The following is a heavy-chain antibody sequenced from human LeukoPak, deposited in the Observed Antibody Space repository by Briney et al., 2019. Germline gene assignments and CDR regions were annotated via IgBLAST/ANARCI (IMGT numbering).Heavy chain of an antibody. CDR2: INHSGST. D-gene: IGHD1-7*01. Sequence: PSETLSLTCAVYGGSFSGYYWSWIRQPPGKGLEWIGEINHSGSTNYNPSLKSRVTISVDTSKNQFSPKLSSVTAADTAVYYCAAAGDNWNYAAGSWGQGTLVTVSS. J-gene: IGHJ4*02. CDR1: GGSFSGYY. V-gene: IGHV4-34*01. CDR3: AAAGDNWNYAAGS.